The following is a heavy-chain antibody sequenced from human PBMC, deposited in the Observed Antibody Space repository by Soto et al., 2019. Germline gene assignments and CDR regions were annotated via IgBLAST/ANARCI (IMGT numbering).Heavy chain of an antibody. Sequence: GSVKLSCTASGYTFTSYDINWVRHATGQGLEWMGWMNPNSGKTGYAQKFQGRVTMTRNTSISTAYMELSSLRSEDTAVYYSARVPDSRGYYSGEVWGQGTTVTVSS. CDR1: GYTFTSYD. D-gene: IGHD3-22*01. CDR3: ARVPDSRGYYSGEV. V-gene: IGHV1-8*01. CDR2: MNPNSGKT. J-gene: IGHJ6*02.